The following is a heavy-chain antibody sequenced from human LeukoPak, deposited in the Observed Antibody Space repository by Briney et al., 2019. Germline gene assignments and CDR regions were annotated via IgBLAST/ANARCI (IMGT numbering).Heavy chain of an antibody. CDR3: AREITPPEDYYYGMDV. Sequence: SETLSLTCTVSGGSISSSSYYWGWIRQPPGKGLEWIGSIYYSGSTYYNPSLKSRVTISVDTSKNQFSLKLSSVTAADTAVYYCAREITPPEDYYYGMDVWGQGTTVTVSS. CDR1: GGSISSSSYY. D-gene: IGHD1-14*01. CDR2: IYYSGST. J-gene: IGHJ6*02. V-gene: IGHV4-39*07.